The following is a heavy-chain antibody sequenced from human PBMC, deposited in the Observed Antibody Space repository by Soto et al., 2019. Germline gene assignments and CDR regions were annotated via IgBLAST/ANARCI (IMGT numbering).Heavy chain of an antibody. CDR2: INAGNGNT. J-gene: IGHJ4*02. CDR1: GYTFTSYA. D-gene: IGHD1-26*01. CDR3: ARVSQVGAADY. V-gene: IGHV1-3*01. Sequence: QVQLVQSGAEVKKPGASVKVSCKASGYTFTSYAMHWVRQAPGQRLEWMGWINAGNGNTKYSQKFQGRVTITRDTAASTAYMELSSLRSEDTAVYYCARVSQVGAADYWGQGTLVTVSS.